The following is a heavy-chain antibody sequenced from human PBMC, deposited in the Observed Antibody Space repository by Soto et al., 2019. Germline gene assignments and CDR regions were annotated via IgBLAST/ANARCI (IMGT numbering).Heavy chain of an antibody. J-gene: IGHJ4*02. CDR2: IYYSAST. Sequence: QVQLQESGPGLVKPSQTLSLTCTVSGGSISSGGYYWSWIRQHPGKGLEWIGYIYYSASTYYNPSRKSRVTISVDTAKNQFSLKLSSVTAADTAVYYCARAQGRYCSGGSCSIDYWGQGTLVTVSS. CDR1: GGSISSGGYY. CDR3: ARAQGRYCSGGSCSIDY. V-gene: IGHV4-31*03. D-gene: IGHD2-15*01.